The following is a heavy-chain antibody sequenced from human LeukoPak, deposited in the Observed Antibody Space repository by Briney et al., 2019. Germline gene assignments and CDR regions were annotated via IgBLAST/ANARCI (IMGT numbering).Heavy chain of an antibody. D-gene: IGHD5-18*01. CDR3: ARDARYSYGPETFDY. CDR2: INPNSGGT. V-gene: IGHV1-2*02. J-gene: IGHJ4*02. CDR1: GYIFTELS. Sequence: ASVKVSCKVSGYIFTELSMHWVRQAPGKGLEWMGWINPNSGGTNYAQKFQGRVTMTRDTSISTAYMELSRLRSDDTAVYYCARDARYSYGPETFDYWGQGTLVTVSS.